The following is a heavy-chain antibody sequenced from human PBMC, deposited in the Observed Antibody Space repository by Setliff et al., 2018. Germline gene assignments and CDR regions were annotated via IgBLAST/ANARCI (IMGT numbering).Heavy chain of an antibody. CDR3: ARRETYYNFWSGYYAY. Sequence: SETLSLTCTVSGGSISSSSYYWGWIRQPPGKGLEWIGSIYYSGSTYYNPSLKSRVTISVDTSKNQFSLKLSSVTAEDTAVYYCARRETYYNFWSGYYAYWGQGTLVTVSS. V-gene: IGHV4-39*07. CDR1: GGSISSSSYY. D-gene: IGHD3-3*01. J-gene: IGHJ4*02. CDR2: IYYSGST.